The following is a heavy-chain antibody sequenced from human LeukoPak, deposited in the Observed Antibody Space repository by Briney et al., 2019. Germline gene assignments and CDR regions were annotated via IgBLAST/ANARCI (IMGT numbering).Heavy chain of an antibody. CDR3: ASAYGVYPVGAFDI. J-gene: IGHJ3*02. V-gene: IGHV3-48*03. D-gene: IGHD4-17*01. Sequence: GGSLRLSCAASGFTFSSYEMNWVRQAPGKGLEWVSYISSSGSTIYYADSVKGRFTISRDNAKNSLYLQMNSLRAEDTAVYYCASAYGVYPVGAFDIWGQGTMVTVSS. CDR2: ISSSGSTI. CDR1: GFTFSSYE.